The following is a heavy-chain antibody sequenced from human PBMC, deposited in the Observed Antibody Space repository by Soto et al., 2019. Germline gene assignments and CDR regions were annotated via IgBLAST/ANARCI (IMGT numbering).Heavy chain of an antibody. Sequence: QVQLQESGPGLVKPSQTLSLTCTVSGGSISSGGYCCSWIRQHPGEGLEWIGFMYNSGSTSYNPSLKSRATISVDTSTNQFSLNLRSVTAADTAVYYCARGGDTTKVDYWGQGTLVTVSS. CDR2: MYNSGST. D-gene: IGHD3-16*01. J-gene: IGHJ4*02. CDR3: ARGGDTTKVDY. V-gene: IGHV4-31*03. CDR1: GGSISSGGYC.